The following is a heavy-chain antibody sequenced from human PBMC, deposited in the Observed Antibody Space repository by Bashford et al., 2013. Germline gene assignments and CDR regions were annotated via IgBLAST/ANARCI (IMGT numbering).Heavy chain of an antibody. J-gene: IGHJ5*02. CDR2: ISPYNGNT. CDR3: ARGRVAVAGNNWFDP. Sequence: VASVKVSCKTSGYSFSSYGITWVRQAPGRGLEWMGWISPYNGNTHYAQNLQDRVTMTTDTSTRTAYLEVRSLTSDDTAVYYCARGRVAVAGNNWFDPWGQGTLVTVSS. D-gene: IGHD6-19*01. V-gene: IGHV1-18*01. CDR1: GYSFSSYG.